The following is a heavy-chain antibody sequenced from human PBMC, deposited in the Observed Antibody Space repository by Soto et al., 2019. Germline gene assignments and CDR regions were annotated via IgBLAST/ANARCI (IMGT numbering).Heavy chain of an antibody. V-gene: IGHV1-18*01. CDR3: ARDRGSYALDY. J-gene: IGHJ4*02. D-gene: IGHD1-26*01. Sequence: QVQLVQSGAEVKKPGASVKVSCKGSGYTFTSYGISWVRQAPGQGLEWMGWISAYNGNTNYAQKLQGRVTMTTDTATSTAYRELRTLRSDDTAVYYCARDRGSYALDYWGQGTLCTVSS. CDR2: ISAYNGNT. CDR1: GYTFTSYG.